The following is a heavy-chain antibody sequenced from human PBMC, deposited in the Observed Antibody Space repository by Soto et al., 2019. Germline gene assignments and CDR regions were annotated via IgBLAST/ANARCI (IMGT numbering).Heavy chain of an antibody. CDR1: GYTFTSYY. J-gene: IGHJ3*02. CDR2: INPSGGST. CDR3: ARDMGVADTAFDI. Sequence: ASVRVSCKASGYTFTSYYMHWVRQAPGQGLEWMGIINPSGGSTSYAQKFQGRVTMTRDTSTSTVYMELSSLRSEDTAVYYCARDMGVADTAFDIWGQGTMVTVSS. V-gene: IGHV1-46*01. D-gene: IGHD6-19*01.